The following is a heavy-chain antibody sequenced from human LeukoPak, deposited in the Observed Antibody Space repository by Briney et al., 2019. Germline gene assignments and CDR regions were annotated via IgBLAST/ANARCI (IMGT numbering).Heavy chain of an antibody. J-gene: IGHJ4*02. Sequence: SVKVSCKASGGTFSSYAISWVRQAPGQGLEWMGRIIPILGIANYAQKFQGRVTITADKSTSTAYMELSSLRSEDTAVYYCARDQTRKRYYGSGSDYWGQGTLVTVSS. CDR1: GGTFSSYA. D-gene: IGHD3-10*01. V-gene: IGHV1-69*04. CDR2: IIPILGIA. CDR3: ARDQTRKRYYGSGSDY.